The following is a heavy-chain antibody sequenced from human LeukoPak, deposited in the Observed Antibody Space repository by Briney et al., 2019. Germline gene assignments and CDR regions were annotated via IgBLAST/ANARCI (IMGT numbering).Heavy chain of an antibody. CDR2: IIPIFGTA. J-gene: IGHJ5*02. D-gene: IGHD3-22*01. V-gene: IGHV1-69*05. CDR3: ARFVGYFNCFDP. Sequence: GASVKVSCKASVCTFSSYAISWVRQAPGQGLEWVGGIIPIFGTANYAHKFQGRVTITTDEPTSTAYMELSSLRSEDTGVYYCARFVGYFNCFDPWGQGTLVTVSS. CDR1: VCTFSSYA.